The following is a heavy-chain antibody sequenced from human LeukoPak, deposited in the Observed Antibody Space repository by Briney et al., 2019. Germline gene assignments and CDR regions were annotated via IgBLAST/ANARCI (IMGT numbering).Heavy chain of an antibody. D-gene: IGHD4-17*01. Sequence: PGGSLRLSCAASGFTFSAYSMNWVRQAPGKGLEWVSSITETSHVYYAESVKGRFTISRDNAKNLVFLQIKSLRVEDTALYYCARVVPVRIENWGQGTLVTVSS. J-gene: IGHJ4*02. CDR2: ITETSHV. V-gene: IGHV3-21*04. CDR3: ARVVPVRIEN. CDR1: GFTFSAYS.